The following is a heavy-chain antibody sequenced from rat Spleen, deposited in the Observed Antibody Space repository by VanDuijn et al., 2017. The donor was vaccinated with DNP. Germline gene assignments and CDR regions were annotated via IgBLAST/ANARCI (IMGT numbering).Heavy chain of an antibody. CDR1: GFTFSDYY. CDR2: ISSSGSRT. J-gene: IGHJ2*01. Sequence: EVQLVESGGGLVQPGRSLKLSCAASGFTFSDYYMAWVRQAPTKGLEWVATISSSGSRTYYPDSVKGRFSISRDKAKSSLYLQINSLKSEDTATYYCARHGDYWGEVVMVTVSS. CDR3: ARHGDY. V-gene: IGHV5-22*01.